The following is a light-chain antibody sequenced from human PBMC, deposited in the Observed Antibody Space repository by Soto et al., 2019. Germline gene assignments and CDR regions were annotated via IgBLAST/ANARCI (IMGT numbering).Light chain of an antibody. V-gene: IGKV3D-20*02. CDR3: QQRNNWPIT. J-gene: IGKJ5*01. CDR2: GAS. Sequence: EIVLTQSPGTLSLSPGERATLSCRASQSVSSSDLAWYQQKPGQAPRLLIYGASSRATGIPDRFSGSGSGPDFTLTISSLEPEDFAVYYCQQRNNWPITFGQGTRLEIK. CDR1: QSVSSSD.